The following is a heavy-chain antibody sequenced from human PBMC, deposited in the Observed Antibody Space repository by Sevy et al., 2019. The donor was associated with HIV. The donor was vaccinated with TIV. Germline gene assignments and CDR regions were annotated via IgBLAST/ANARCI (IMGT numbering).Heavy chain of an antibody. J-gene: IGHJ2*01. D-gene: IGHD6-6*01. V-gene: IGHV4-59*01. CDR3: ARHSIAPRSWYFDL. CDR1: GGSISSYY. Sequence: SETLSLTCTVSGGSISSYYWSWIRQPPGKGLEWIGYLHYRGRTNYNPSLKSRLTISVDTSKNQFSLKLSSVTAADTAVYYCARHSIAPRSWYFDLWGRGTLVTVSS. CDR2: LHYRGRT.